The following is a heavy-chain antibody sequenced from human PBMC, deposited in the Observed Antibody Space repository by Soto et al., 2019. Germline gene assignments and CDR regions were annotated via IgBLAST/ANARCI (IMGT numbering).Heavy chain of an antibody. Sequence: SETLSLTCAVSGDSISRGYYWAWIRQPPGKGLEYIGSIYHSGTTYYNPSLMSRVTISVDTSKNQFSLNLRSVTAADSAVYYCAESDNGGYYEHCGQGTLVTVSS. CDR2: IYHSGTT. CDR3: AESDNGGYYEH. D-gene: IGHD3-22*01. J-gene: IGHJ1*01. V-gene: IGHV4-38-2*01. CDR1: GDSISRGYY.